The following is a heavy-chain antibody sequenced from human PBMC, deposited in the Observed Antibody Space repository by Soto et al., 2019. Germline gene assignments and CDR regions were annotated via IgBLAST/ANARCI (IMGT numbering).Heavy chain of an antibody. D-gene: IGHD2-21*02. V-gene: IGHV2-5*02. CDR2: ADGDDDN. Sequence: GSGPTLVNPTQTLTLTCSYSGFSLTTRPEGVGWIRQSPGKALEWLAFADGDDDNHYSSSLRSRRTVTKDTSNDQVVLTMTNMDPVDTVTDYCRHRRSGVDWNGGYFDYWGQGTRVTVSS. CDR1: GFSLTTRPEG. CDR3: RHRRSGVDWNGGYFDY. J-gene: IGHJ4*02.